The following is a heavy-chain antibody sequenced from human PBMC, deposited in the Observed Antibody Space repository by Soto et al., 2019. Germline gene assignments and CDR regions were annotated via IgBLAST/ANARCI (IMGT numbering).Heavy chain of an antibody. CDR1: GFTFSDSY. Sequence: QVQLVESGGGLVKPGGSLRLSCAASGFTFSDSYMSWIRQAPGKGLEWVSYISSSGSSRNYADSVKGRLTISRDNAKNALYLQMNSLRAEDTAVYYCARGDSSACPDYWGQGTLVTVSS. D-gene: IGHD3-22*01. CDR3: ARGDSSACPDY. V-gene: IGHV3-11*01. CDR2: ISSSGSSR. J-gene: IGHJ4*02.